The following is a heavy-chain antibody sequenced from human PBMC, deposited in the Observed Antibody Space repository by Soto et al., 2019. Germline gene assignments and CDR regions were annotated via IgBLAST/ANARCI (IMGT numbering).Heavy chain of an antibody. Sequence: SETLSLTCTVSGGSISSYYWSWIRQPPGKGLEWIGYIYYSGSTNYNPSLKSRVTISVDTSKNQFSLKLSSVTAADTAVYYCARLYGDYYYYYYYMDVWGKGTTVTVSS. CDR2: IYYSGST. CDR3: ARLYGDYYYYYYYMDV. CDR1: GGSISSYY. J-gene: IGHJ6*03. D-gene: IGHD4-17*01. V-gene: IGHV4-59*08.